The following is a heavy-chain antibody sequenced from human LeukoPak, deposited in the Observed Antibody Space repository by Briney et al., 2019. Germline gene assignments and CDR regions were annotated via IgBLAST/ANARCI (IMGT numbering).Heavy chain of an antibody. CDR2: IYYSGST. CDR1: GGSISSGGYY. CDR3: ARRSGSYLYNWFDP. V-gene: IGHV4-31*03. D-gene: IGHD1-26*01. Sequence: SETLSLTCTVSGGSISSGGYYWSWIRQHPGKGLEWTGYIYYSGSTYYNPSLKSRVTISVDTSKNQFSLKLSSVTAADTAVYYCARRSGSYLYNWFDPWGQGTLVTVSS. J-gene: IGHJ5*02.